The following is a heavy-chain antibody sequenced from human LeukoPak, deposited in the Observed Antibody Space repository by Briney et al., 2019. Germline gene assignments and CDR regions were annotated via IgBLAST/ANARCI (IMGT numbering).Heavy chain of an antibody. Sequence: PGGSLRLSCAASGFTFSDYYMSWIRQAPGKGLEWVSYISSSGSTIYYADSVKGRFTISRDNAKNSLYLQMNSLRAEDTAVYYCAKAQLAGSSGFADTYDIWGQGTMVTISS. CDR2: ISSSGSTI. CDR3: AKAQLAGSSGFADTYDI. CDR1: GFTFSDYY. D-gene: IGHD3-22*01. V-gene: IGHV3-11*01. J-gene: IGHJ3*02.